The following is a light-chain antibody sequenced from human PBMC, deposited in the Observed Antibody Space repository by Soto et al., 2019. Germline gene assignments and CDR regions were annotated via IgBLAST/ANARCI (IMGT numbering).Light chain of an antibody. Sequence: EIVLTHSPGTLSLSPGERATLSCRASQSIDNNYLAWYQQKPGQAPRLVIYGASTRATDIPDRFSASGSGTDFTITISRLEPEDFAVYYCQQYSRAPLTFGQGTKVEI. J-gene: IGKJ1*01. CDR1: QSIDNNY. CDR3: QQYSRAPLT. CDR2: GAS. V-gene: IGKV3-20*01.